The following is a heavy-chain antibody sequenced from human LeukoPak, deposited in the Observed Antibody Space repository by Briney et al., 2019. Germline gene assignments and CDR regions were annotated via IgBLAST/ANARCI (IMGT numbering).Heavy chain of an antibody. CDR2: INHSGST. CDR3: ARGLHYGVDY. D-gene: IGHD3-10*01. V-gene: IGHV4-34*01. Sequence: PSETLSLTCAVYGGSFSGYYWSWIRQPPGKGLEWIGEINHSGSTXYNPXXKSRVTISVDTSKNQFSLKLSSVTAADTAVYYCARGLHYGVDYWGQGTLVTVSS. CDR1: GGSFSGYY. J-gene: IGHJ4*02.